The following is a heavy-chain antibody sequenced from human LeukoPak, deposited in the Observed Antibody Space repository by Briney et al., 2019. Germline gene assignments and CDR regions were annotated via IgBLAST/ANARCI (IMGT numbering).Heavy chain of an antibody. D-gene: IGHD2-2*01. V-gene: IGHV4-34*01. J-gene: IGHJ5*02. CDR2: INHSGST. CDR1: GGSFSGYY. Sequence: PSETLSLTCAVYGGSFSGYYWSWIRQPPGKGLEWIGEINHSGSTNYNPSLKSRVTISVDTSKNQFSLKLSSVTAADTAVYYCARRPYCSSTSCYAGNWFDPWGQGTLVTVSS. CDR3: ARRPYCSSTSCYAGNWFDP.